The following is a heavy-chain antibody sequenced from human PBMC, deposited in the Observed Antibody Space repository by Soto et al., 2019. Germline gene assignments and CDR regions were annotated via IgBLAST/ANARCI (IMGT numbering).Heavy chain of an antibody. CDR2: INHSGST. D-gene: IGHD2-2*01. V-gene: IGHV4-34*01. Sequence: SETLSLTCAVYGGSFSGYYWSWIRQPPGKGLEWIGEINHSGSTNYNPSLKSRVTISVDTSKNQFSLKLSSVTAADTAVYYCARTRGSSPPHYWGQGTLVTVS. J-gene: IGHJ4*02. CDR1: GGSFSGYY. CDR3: ARTRGSSPPHY.